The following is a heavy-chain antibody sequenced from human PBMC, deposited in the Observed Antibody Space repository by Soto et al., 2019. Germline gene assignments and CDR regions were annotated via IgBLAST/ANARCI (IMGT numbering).Heavy chain of an antibody. Sequence: ETLSLTCAVYGGSFSGYYWSWIRQPPGKGLEWIGEINHSGSTNYNPSLKSRVTISVDTSKNQFSLKLSSVTAADTAVYYCARTHKPYYYYGMDVWGQGTTVTVSS. V-gene: IGHV4-34*01. CDR1: GGSFSGYY. CDR2: INHSGST. CDR3: ARTHKPYYYYGMDV. J-gene: IGHJ6*02.